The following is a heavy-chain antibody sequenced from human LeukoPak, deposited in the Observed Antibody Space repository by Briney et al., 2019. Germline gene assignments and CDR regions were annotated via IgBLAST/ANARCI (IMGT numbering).Heavy chain of an antibody. D-gene: IGHD3-22*01. CDR2: ISGSGGST. CDR3: AKDRVITMIVVHFDY. V-gene: IGHV3-23*01. Sequence: PGGSLRLSCAASGFTFSSYAMSWVRQAPGKGLEWVSAISGSGGSTYYADSVKGRFTISRDNSKNTLYLQMNSLRAEDTAIYYCAKDRVITMIVVHFDYWGQGTLVTVSS. J-gene: IGHJ4*02. CDR1: GFTFSSYA.